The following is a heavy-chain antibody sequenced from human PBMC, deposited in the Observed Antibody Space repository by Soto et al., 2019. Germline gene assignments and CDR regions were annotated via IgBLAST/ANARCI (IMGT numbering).Heavy chain of an antibody. CDR1: GFTFSDYY. Sequence: QVQLVESGGGLVKPGGSLRLSCAASGFTFSDYYMSWIRQAPGKGLEWVSYISSSGSTIYYADSVKGRFTISRDNAKNSLYLQMTSLSAEDTAVYYGARVADSSGWHTSSYYGMGVWGQGTTVTVSS. CDR3: ARVADSSGWHTSSYYGMGV. V-gene: IGHV3-11*01. CDR2: ISSSGSTI. D-gene: IGHD6-19*01. J-gene: IGHJ6*02.